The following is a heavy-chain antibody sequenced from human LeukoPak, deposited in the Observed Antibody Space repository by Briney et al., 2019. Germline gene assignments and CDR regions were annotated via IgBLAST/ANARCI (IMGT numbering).Heavy chain of an antibody. D-gene: IGHD1-14*01. CDR3: ASHREPFDY. CDR1: GFTFSTYTMH. V-gene: IGHV4-39*01. Sequence: PGGSLRLSCAASGFTFSTYTMHWVRQPPGKGLGWIGSIYYSGSTYYNPSLKSRVTISVDTSKNQFSLKLSSVTAADTAVYYCASHREPFDYWGQGTLVTVSS. J-gene: IGHJ4*02. CDR2: IYYSGST.